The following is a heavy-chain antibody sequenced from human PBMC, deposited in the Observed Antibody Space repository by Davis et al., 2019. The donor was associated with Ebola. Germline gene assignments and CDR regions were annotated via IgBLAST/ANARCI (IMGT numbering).Heavy chain of an antibody. D-gene: IGHD3-10*01. Sequence: SETLSLTCAVSGGSISSGRYSWSWIRQPPGKALEWIGYIYHSGSTYYNPSLKSRVTISVDRSKNQFSLKLSSVTAADTAVYYCAREVLWFGELSRGYFDYWGQGTLVTVSS. CDR1: GGSISSGRYS. CDR3: AREVLWFGELSRGYFDY. CDR2: IYHSGST. J-gene: IGHJ4*02. V-gene: IGHV4-30-2*01.